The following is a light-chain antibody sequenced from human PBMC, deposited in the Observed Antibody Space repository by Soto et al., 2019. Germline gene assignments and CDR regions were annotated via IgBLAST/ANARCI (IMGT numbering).Light chain of an antibody. J-gene: IGKJ3*01. CDR2: LGS. Sequence: IVMTQSPLSLPVTPGEPASISCRSSQSLLHSDGYNYLDWYLQKPGQSPQLLIYLGSSRASGVPDRFSGSGSGTDFTLKISRVEAEDVGIYYCMQALQTPQVTFGPGTNVDIK. CDR1: QSLLHSDGYNY. CDR3: MQALQTPQVT. V-gene: IGKV2-28*01.